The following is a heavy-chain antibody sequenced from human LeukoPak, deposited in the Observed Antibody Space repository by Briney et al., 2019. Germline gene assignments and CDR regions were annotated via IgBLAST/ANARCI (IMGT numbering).Heavy chain of an antibody. CDR2: LYYTGSA. CDR1: GGSINSYF. J-gene: IGHJ4*02. CDR3: ARGAAFCSGGSCSDS. D-gene: IGHD2-15*01. Sequence: KASETLSLTCTVSGGSINSYFWSWIRQPPGKGLEWIGYLYYTGSANYNPSLKSRVTISVDTSKNQFSPRLSSVTAADTAVYYCARGAAFCSGGSCSDSWGQGTLVTVSS. V-gene: IGHV4-59*01.